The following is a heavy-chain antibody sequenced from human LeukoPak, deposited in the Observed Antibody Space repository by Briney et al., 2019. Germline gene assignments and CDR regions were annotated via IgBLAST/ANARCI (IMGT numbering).Heavy chain of an antibody. CDR3: AKVYYDFWSGFFDY. CDR1: GGSISSFY. J-gene: IGHJ4*02. D-gene: IGHD3-3*01. Sequence: SETLSLTCTVSGGSISSFYWSWIRQPPRRGVEGSGYIYYRGSTNYNPSLKDRVTIAVATAKNQFSLKLSSVTAADTAVYYCAKVYYDFWSGFFDYWGQGTLVTVSS. V-gene: IGHV4-59*01. CDR2: IYYRGST.